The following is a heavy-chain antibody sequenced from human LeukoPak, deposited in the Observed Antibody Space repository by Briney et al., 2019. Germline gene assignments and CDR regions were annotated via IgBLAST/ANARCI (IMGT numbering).Heavy chain of an antibody. D-gene: IGHD3-9*01. CDR1: GDSISSGDYY. CDR3: AGAVTGYYLSHYYFPY. J-gene: IGHJ4*02. V-gene: IGHV4-30-4*01. Sequence: SETLSLTCTVSGDSISSGDYYWTWIRQPPGKGLEWISYIYYNGITYYNPSLKSRVIISVDQPKKQFSLKLSSVTAADTAVYYCAGAVTGYYLSHYYFPYWGRGTLVTVSS. CDR2: IYYNGIT.